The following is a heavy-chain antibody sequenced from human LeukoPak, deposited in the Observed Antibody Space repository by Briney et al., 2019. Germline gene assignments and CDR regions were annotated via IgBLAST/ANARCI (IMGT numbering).Heavy chain of an antibody. V-gene: IGHV3-30-3*01. CDR3: AREILTDYYGMDG. CDR1: GFTFSSYA. D-gene: IGHD3-9*01. J-gene: IGHJ6*02. CDR2: ISYDGSNK. Sequence: GGSLRLSCAASGFTFSSYAMHWVRQAPGKGLEWVAVISYDGSNKYYADSVKGRFTISRDNSKNTLYLQMNSLRAEDTAVYYCAREILTDYYGMDGWGQGTTVTVSS.